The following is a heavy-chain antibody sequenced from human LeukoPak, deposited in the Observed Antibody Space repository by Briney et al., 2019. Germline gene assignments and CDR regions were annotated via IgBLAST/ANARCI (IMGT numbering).Heavy chain of an antibody. CDR3: ARAYVDTAMPRAYYFDY. CDR1: GYSISSGYY. V-gene: IGHV4-38-2*02. Sequence: SETLSLTCTVSGYSISSGYYWGWIRQPPGKGVGWFGSIYHSGSTYYNPSLKRRVTISGDTSTNQFYLKLSSATDADTAVYHCARAYVDTAMPRAYYFDYWGQGTLVTVSS. CDR2: IYHSGST. J-gene: IGHJ4*02. D-gene: IGHD5-18*01.